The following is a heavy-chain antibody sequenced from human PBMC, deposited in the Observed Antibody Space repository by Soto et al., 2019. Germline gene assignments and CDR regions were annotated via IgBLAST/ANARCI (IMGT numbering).Heavy chain of an antibody. CDR2: IYYSGST. V-gene: IGHV4-59*01. CDR1: GGSISSYY. Sequence: ETLSLTGTGSGGSISSYYWSWIRQPPGKGLEWIGYIYYSGSTNYNPSLKSRVTISVDTSKNQFSLKLSSVTAADTAVYYCARVGFSSRGSGFDYWGQGTLVTAPQ. J-gene: IGHJ4*02. CDR3: ARVGFSSRGSGFDY. D-gene: IGHD3-10*01.